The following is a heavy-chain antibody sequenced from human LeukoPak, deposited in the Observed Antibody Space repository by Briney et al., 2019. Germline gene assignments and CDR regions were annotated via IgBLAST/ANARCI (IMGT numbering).Heavy chain of an antibody. Sequence: GGCLRLSCEASGFTFSNAWMGWVRQAPGEGREWGGRIKRKTDGGTTDYAAAVKGRFTISRDDSKNTLYLQMNSLKTEHTAVYYCSTSTDSRYSGSYSGSWGQGTLVTVSS. J-gene: IGHJ5*02. V-gene: IGHV3-15*01. D-gene: IGHD1-26*01. CDR3: STSTDSRYSGSYSGS. CDR1: GFTFSNAW. CDR2: IKRKTDGGTT.